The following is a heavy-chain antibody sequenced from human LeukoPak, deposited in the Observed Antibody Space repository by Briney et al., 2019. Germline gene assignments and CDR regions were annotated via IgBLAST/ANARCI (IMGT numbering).Heavy chain of an antibody. Sequence: PSETLSLTCTVSSGSISSGGYYWSWIRQPPGKGLEWIGYIYHSGSTYYNPSLKSRVTISVDKSKNQFSLKLSSVTAADTAVYYCARRYGSGSYYKFDPWGQGTLVTVSS. CDR1: SGSISSGGYY. CDR2: IYHSGST. CDR3: ARRYGSGSYYKFDP. D-gene: IGHD3-10*01. J-gene: IGHJ5*02. V-gene: IGHV4-30-2*05.